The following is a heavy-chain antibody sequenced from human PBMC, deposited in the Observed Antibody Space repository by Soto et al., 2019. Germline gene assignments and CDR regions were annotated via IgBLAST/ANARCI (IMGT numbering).Heavy chain of an antibody. CDR2: IYYSGST. D-gene: IGHD3-16*01. Sequence: QVQLQESGPGLVKPSETLSLTCSVSGGSVSSGSHYWSWIRQPPGKGLEWVGNIYYSGSTKYNPSLKSRVTISVDTSKNQFSLRLSSVTAADTAIYYCARAAWEITFGGVAVSELFYFDFWGRGTLVAVSS. V-gene: IGHV4-61*01. J-gene: IGHJ4*02. CDR3: ARAAWEITFGGVAVSELFYFDF. CDR1: GGSVSSGSHY.